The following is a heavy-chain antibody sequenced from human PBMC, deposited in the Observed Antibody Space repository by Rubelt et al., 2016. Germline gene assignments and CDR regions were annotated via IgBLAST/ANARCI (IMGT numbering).Heavy chain of an antibody. Sequence: QVQLVESGGGVVQPGRSLRLSCAASGFTFSNYAMTWVRQAPGKGLEWVAAIWYDGSNKYYADSVKGRFSISRDNSKNTLFLKRNSLRAEDTALYYCARDRGSYDSDGPDYWGQGTLITVSS. D-gene: IGHD3-3*01. CDR1: GFTFSNYA. CDR3: ARDRGSYDSDGPDY. V-gene: IGHV3-33*08. CDR2: IWYDGSNK. J-gene: IGHJ4*02.